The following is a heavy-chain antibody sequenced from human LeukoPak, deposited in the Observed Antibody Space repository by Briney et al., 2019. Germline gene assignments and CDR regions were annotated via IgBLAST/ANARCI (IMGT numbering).Heavy chain of an antibody. CDR3: SCSNTNY. CDR2: INQDGIEK. Sequence: GGSLRLSCAAPGFTFSSYWMTWVRQAPGKGLEWVANINQDGIEKYYVDSVKGRFTLSRDNAKNSLYLQMNSLRAEDTAVYYCSCSNTNYWGQGTLVIVSS. CDR1: GFTFSSYW. J-gene: IGHJ4*02. D-gene: IGHD2-2*01. V-gene: IGHV3-7*01.